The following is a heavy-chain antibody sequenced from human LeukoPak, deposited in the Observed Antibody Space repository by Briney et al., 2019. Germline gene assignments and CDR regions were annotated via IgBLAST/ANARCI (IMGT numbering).Heavy chain of an antibody. D-gene: IGHD5-18*01. V-gene: IGHV3-9*01. CDR1: GYTFDDYA. Sequence: GGSLRLSCEASGYTFDDYAMHWVRQAPGKGLEWVSGISWNSGSIGYADSVKGRFSISRDNGKNSLYLQMNRLRTEDTALYYCAKGHTYGLGESYLDIWGQGTLVSVSS. CDR3: AKGHTYGLGESYLDI. J-gene: IGHJ4*02. CDR2: ISWNSGSI.